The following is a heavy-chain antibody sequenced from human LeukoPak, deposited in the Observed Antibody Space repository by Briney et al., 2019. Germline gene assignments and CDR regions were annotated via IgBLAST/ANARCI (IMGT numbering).Heavy chain of an antibody. Sequence: PSETLSLTCAVYGGSFSGYYWSWIRQPPGKGLEWIGEINHSGSTNYNPSLKSRVTISVYTSKNQFSLKLSSVTAADTAVYYCARISVVAGAFDIWGQGTMVTVSS. CDR2: INHSGST. CDR3: ARISVVAGAFDI. V-gene: IGHV4-34*01. D-gene: IGHD4-23*01. CDR1: GGSFSGYY. J-gene: IGHJ3*02.